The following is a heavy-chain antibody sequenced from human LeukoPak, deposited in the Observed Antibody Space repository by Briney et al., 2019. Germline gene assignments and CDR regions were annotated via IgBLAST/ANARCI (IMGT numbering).Heavy chain of an antibody. Sequence: GGSLRLSCAASGFTFSSYAMSWVRQAPGKGLEWVSGISGSGGRTYYADSVKGRFTISRDNSKDTLYLQMNSLKTEDTAVYYCTTRFFGIAAAGTWFDPWGQGTLVTVSS. CDR1: GFTFSSYA. V-gene: IGHV3-23*01. CDR2: ISGSGGRT. J-gene: IGHJ5*02. CDR3: TTRFFGIAAAGTWFDP. D-gene: IGHD6-13*01.